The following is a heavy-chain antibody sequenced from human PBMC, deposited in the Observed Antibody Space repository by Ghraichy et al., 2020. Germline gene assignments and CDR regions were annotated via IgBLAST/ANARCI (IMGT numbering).Heavy chain of an antibody. D-gene: IGHD6-13*01. CDR2: TSNKANSYTT. V-gene: IGHV3-72*01. J-gene: IGHJ4*02. CDR1: GFTFSDHY. CDR3: ASPLGSSWGLNY. Sequence: GGSLRLSCAASGFTFSDHYMDWVRQAPGKGLEWVGRTSNKANSYTTEYASSVRGRFTISRDDSKHSLYLQMNSLKTEDTAVYYCASPLGSSWGLNYWGQGTLLTFSS.